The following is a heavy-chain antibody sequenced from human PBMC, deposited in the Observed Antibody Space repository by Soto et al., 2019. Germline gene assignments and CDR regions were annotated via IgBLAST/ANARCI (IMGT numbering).Heavy chain of an antibody. CDR2: IYSFGST. D-gene: IGHD2-2*01. Sequence: QVQLQESGPGLVKPSETLSLTCTVSGGSISPYYWSWIRQPPGKGLEWIGYIYSFGSTNYNASVESRVSMSVDTSKNQVSLKLTSVTAADTAVYFCARHRSTVSLLDYWGLGTLVTVSS. V-gene: IGHV4-59*08. CDR1: GGSISPYY. CDR3: ARHRSTVSLLDY. J-gene: IGHJ4*02.